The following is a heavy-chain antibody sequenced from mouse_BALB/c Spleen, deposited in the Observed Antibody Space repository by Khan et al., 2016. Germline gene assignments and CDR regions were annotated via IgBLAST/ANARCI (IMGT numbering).Heavy chain of an antibody. CDR3: SRNYDSYWFAY. V-gene: IGHV1-9*01. CDR1: GYTFSNYW. J-gene: IGHJ3*01. Sequence: QVQLQQSGAELMKPGASMKISCKATGYTFSNYWIEWVRQRPGHGLEWIGEILPGSGHTNCNEKFKGKATFTAETSSNTAYMQLSSLTSEDSAVYYCSRNYDSYWFAYWGQGTLVTVSA. CDR2: ILPGSGHT. D-gene: IGHD2-4*01.